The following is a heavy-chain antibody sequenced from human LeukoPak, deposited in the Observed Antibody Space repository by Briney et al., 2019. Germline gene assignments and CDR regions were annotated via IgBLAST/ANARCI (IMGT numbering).Heavy chain of an antibody. V-gene: IGHV3-23*01. D-gene: IGHD2-2*01. CDR3: AKGHCSSSSCYIDY. J-gene: IGHJ4*02. Sequence: GGSLRLSCAASAFTFSSYAMSWVRQAPGKGLEWVSSISGSGGSTYYADSVKGRFTIPSDNSKNPLYLQMNSLRVEDTAVYYCAKGHCSSSSCYIDYWGQGTLVTVSS. CDR1: AFTFSSYA. CDR2: ISGSGGST.